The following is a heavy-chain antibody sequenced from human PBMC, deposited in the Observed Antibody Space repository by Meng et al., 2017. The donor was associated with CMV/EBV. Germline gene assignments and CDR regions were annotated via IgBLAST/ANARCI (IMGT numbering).Heavy chain of an antibody. CDR1: GCTFTCHA. D-gene: IGHD5-12*01. V-gene: IGHV1-69*12. CDR2: LIPIFGTA. CDR3: AREGALAYFDY. Sequence: VTVLQSGAGVKQPGSSVSGARKAPGCTFTCHAIIGVRQTPGQGFTWMRGLIPIFGTANYAQKFQGRVTITADESTSTAYMELSSLRSEDTAVYYCAREGALAYFDYWGQGTLVTVSS. J-gene: IGHJ4*02.